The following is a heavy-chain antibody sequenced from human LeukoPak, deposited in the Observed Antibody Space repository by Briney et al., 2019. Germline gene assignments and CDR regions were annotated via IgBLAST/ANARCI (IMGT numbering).Heavy chain of an antibody. D-gene: IGHD3-22*01. CDR1: GGSLSSGGYY. CDR3: ATRYYDGAFDI. Sequence: SQTLSLTCTVSGGSLSSGGYYWTWIRQHPGTGLEWIGYMYYSGNTYYNPSLKSRVTISLDTSKNQFSLRLSSVTAADTAVYYCATRYYDGAFDIWGQGTMVTVSS. V-gene: IGHV4-31*03. CDR2: MYYSGNT. J-gene: IGHJ3*02.